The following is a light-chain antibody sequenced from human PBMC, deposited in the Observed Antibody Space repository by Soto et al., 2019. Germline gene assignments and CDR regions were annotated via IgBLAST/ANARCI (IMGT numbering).Light chain of an antibody. V-gene: IGLV7-43*01. CDR1: TGAVTSGYY. CDR2: STF. Sequence: QTVVTQEPSLTLSPGGTVTLTCASSTGAVTSGYYPNWFQQKPEQAPRALIYSTFYKYSCTPARFSGSLLGGKAALTLSGVQNEHEAEYYCLIYSGGGWVFGGGTKVTVL. J-gene: IGLJ3*02. CDR3: LIYSGGGWV.